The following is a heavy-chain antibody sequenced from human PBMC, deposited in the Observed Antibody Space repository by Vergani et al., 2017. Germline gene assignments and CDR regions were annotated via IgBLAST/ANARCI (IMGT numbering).Heavy chain of an antibody. J-gene: IGHJ3*02. V-gene: IGHV3-23*01. CDR2: LSGSGGST. CDR1: GFTFSSYA. Sequence: EVQLLESGGGLVQPGGSLRLSCAASGFTFSSYAMSWVRQAPGKGLEWVSALSGSGGSTYYADSVKGRFTISRDNSKNTLYLQMNSLRAEDTAVYYCANIIRVATALRDAFDIWGQGTMVTVSS. CDR3: ANIIRVATALRDAFDI. D-gene: IGHD5-12*01.